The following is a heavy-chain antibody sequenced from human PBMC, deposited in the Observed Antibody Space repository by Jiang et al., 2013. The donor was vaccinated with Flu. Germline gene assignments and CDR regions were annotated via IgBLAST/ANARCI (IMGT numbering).Heavy chain of an antibody. CDR1: GDSITNKNYN. CDR3: ATVNRGGERTGWTPYEY. J-gene: IGHJ4*02. V-gene: IGHV4-39*01. CDR2: IHNFGAT. D-gene: IGHD3/OR15-3a*01. Sequence: GSGLVKPSETLSLTCTVSGDSITNKNYNWDWIRQAPGKELEWIGSIHNFGATYYNPSRKSRVTISRDTSKNQFSLRLTSVTAADEGTYYCATVNRGGERTGWTPYEYWGREPWSPSPQ.